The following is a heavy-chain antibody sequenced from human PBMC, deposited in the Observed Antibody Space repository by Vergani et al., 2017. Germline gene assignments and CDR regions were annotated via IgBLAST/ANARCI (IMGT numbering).Heavy chain of an antibody. CDR3: AKDRGGSRSGYFQH. Sequence: EVQLVESGGGLVQPGRSLRLSCAASGFTFDDYAMHWVRQAPGKGLEWVSGISWNSGSIGYADSVKGRFTISRDNAKNSLYLQMNSLRAADTALYYCAKDRGGSRSGYFQHWGQGTLVTVSS. V-gene: IGHV3-9*01. CDR1: GFTFDDYA. J-gene: IGHJ1*01. D-gene: IGHD2-15*01. CDR2: ISWNSGSI.